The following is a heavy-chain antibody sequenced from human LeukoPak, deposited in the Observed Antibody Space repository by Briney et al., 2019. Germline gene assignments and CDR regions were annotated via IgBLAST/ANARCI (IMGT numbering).Heavy chain of an antibody. Sequence: GASVKVSCKASGYTFTGYYMHWVRQAPAQGLEWMGWINPNSGDTNLAQKFQGRVTMTRDTSISTAYVELTSLRSDDTAVYYCAKARSRSSASSDYWGQGTLVTVSS. V-gene: IGHV1-2*02. CDR1: GYTFTGYY. CDR2: INPNSGDT. CDR3: AKARSRSSASSDY. D-gene: IGHD6-6*01. J-gene: IGHJ4*02.